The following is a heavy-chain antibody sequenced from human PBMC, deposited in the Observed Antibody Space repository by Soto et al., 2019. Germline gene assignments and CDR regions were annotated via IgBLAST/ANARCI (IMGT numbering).Heavy chain of an antibody. Sequence: GESLRISCQGSGYSFTSYWIGWVRQMPGKGLEWMGIIYPGGSDTRYSPSFQGQVTISADKSISTAYLQWSSLKASDTAMYYCARHFIFSGSSDYWGQGTLVTVSS. CDR1: GYSFTSYW. D-gene: IGHD2-15*01. J-gene: IGHJ4*02. CDR3: ARHFIFSGSSDY. V-gene: IGHV5-51*01. CDR2: IYPGGSDT.